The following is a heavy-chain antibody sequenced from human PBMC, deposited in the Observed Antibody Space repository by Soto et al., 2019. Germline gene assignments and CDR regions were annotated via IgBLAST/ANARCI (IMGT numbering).Heavy chain of an antibody. J-gene: IGHJ6*01. CDR3: ARGRGRSTTVTTGRDI. V-gene: IGHV4-34*01. D-gene: IGHD4-17*01. CDR1: GGAFRGYY. CDR2: INHSGST. Sequence: PSERISLTCAVCGGAFRGYYWSWIRQPPGKGLEWIREINHSGSTNYNPSRKYLVTISVATSKSQCTLKLSSVSAADTAVYYCARGRGRSTTVTTGRDIWGQQPTGTVSS.